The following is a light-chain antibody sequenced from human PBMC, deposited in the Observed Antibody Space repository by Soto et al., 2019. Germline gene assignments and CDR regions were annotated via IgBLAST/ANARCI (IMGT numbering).Light chain of an antibody. CDR1: QSVSSN. V-gene: IGKV3-11*01. Sequence: EIVMTQSPATLSVSPGERATLSCRASQSVSSNLAWYQHKPGQAPRLLIYAASSRATGSPDRFSGGGSGTDFTLTISSLEPEDFAVYYCQHRSIWPVSFGQGTRLEI. CDR2: AAS. CDR3: QHRSIWPVS. J-gene: IGKJ5*01.